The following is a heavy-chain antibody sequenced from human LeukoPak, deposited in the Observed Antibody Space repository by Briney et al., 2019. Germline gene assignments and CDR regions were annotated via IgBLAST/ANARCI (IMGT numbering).Heavy chain of an antibody. CDR1: GYTFTSYG. CDR2: ISAYNGNT. J-gene: IGHJ4*02. D-gene: IGHD6-13*01. V-gene: IGHV1-18*01. Sequence: ASVKVSCKASGYTFTSYGISWVRQAPGQGLEWMGWISAYNGNTNYAQKLQGRVTMTTDTSTGTAYMELRSLRSDDTAVYYCAVAGYSSSWYLTDFDYWGQGTLVTVSS. CDR3: AVAGYSSSWYLTDFDY.